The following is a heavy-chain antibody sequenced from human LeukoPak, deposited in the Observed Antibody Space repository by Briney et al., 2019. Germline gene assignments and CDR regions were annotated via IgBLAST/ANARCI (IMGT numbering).Heavy chain of an antibody. V-gene: IGHV3-73*01. Sequence: GGSLRLSCSGSGFIFSGSAMHWVRQASGKGLEWVGRIRSKANSYATAYAASVKGRFTISRDNSKNTLYLQMDSLRVEDTAVHYCAKVTGGDMITYGGVDYWGQGTLVTVSS. CDR2: IRSKANSYAT. CDR3: AKVTGGDMITYGGVDY. CDR1: GFIFSGSA. D-gene: IGHD3-16*01. J-gene: IGHJ4*02.